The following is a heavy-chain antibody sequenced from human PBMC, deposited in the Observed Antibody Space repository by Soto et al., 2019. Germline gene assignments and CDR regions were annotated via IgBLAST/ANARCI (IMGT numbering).Heavy chain of an antibody. CDR3: ATHLGELSFLLH. D-gene: IGHD3-16*02. CDR2: IYYSGST. CDR1: GGSISSGGYY. J-gene: IGHJ4*02. Sequence: SETLSLTCTVTGGSISSGGYYRSWIRQHPGKGLEWIGYIYYSGSTYYNPSLKSRVTISVDTSKNQFSLKLSSVTAADTAVYYCATHLGELSFLLHWGQGTLVTVSS. V-gene: IGHV4-31*03.